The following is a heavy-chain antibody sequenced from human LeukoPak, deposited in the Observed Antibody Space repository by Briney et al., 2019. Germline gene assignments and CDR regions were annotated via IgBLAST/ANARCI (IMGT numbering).Heavy chain of an antibody. CDR1: GGSISSGSYY. D-gene: IGHD3-16*01. J-gene: IGHJ4*02. CDR2: IYTSGTP. CDR3: ARDRVGDYFDY. V-gene: IGHV4-61*02. Sequence: SETLSLTCTVSGGSISSGSYYWTWIRQPAGKGLEWVGRIYTSGTPNYNPSLKSRVTISIDTSKNQFSLKLSSVTAADTAVYYSARDRVGDYFDYWGQGTLVTVSS.